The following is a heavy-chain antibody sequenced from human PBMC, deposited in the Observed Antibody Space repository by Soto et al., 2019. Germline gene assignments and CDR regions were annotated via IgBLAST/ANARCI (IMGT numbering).Heavy chain of an antibody. CDR3: AADPTIGYFCY. Sequence: SETLSLTCAVYGGTLSGYYWSCIRQPPGKGLEWSGEINHSGSTNYNPSLKSRVTISVDTAKNEFSLKLSSVTAPDTAIYYLAADPTIGYFCYWGQETLV. CDR2: INHSGST. V-gene: IGHV4-34*08. CDR1: GGTLSGYY. J-gene: IGHJ4*02.